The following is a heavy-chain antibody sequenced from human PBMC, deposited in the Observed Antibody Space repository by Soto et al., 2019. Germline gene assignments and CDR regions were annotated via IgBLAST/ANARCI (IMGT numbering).Heavy chain of an antibody. Sequence: GASVKVSCKASGGTFSSYAISWVRQAPGQGLEWMGGIIPIFGTANYAQKFQGRVTITADESTSTAYMELSSLRSEDTAVYYCARRYCSSTSCRPDYYYYGIDVCGQGTTVTVSS. CDR1: GGTFSSYA. CDR2: IIPIFGTA. D-gene: IGHD2-2*01. CDR3: ARRYCSSTSCRPDYYYYGIDV. J-gene: IGHJ6*02. V-gene: IGHV1-69*13.